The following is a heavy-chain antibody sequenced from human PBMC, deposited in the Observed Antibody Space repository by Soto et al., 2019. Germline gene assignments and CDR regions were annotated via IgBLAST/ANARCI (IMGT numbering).Heavy chain of an antibody. CDR1: GYTFINYY. D-gene: IGHD6-13*01. J-gene: IGHJ5*02. V-gene: IGHV1-46*01. CDR2: INPMGGST. CDR3: ARDLAAGDL. Sequence: ASVKVSCKASGYTFINYYIHWVRQAPGQGLEWMAIINPMGGSTNYAQEFQGRVTLTSDTSTSTVYMELSSLRFEDTALFYCARDLAAGDLWGQGTPVTVSS.